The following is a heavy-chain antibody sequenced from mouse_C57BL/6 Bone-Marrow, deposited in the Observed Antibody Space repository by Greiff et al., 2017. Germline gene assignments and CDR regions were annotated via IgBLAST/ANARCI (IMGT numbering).Heavy chain of an antibody. V-gene: IGHV1-50*01. CDR2: IDPSDSYT. CDR1: GYTFTSYW. CDR3: ARDFWFAY. Sequence: QVQLQQPGAELVKPGASVKLSCKASGYTFTSYWMQWVKQRPGQGLEWIGEIDPSDSYTNYNQQFKRKATFTVSTSSSTAYQQLCSLTSENSAVYYCARDFWFAYWGQRTLVTVSA. J-gene: IGHJ3*01.